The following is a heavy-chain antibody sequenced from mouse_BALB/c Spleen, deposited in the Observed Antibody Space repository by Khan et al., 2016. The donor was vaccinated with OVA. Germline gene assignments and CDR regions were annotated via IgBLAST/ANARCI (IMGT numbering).Heavy chain of an antibody. CDR3: ARELRLGGFAY. J-gene: IGHJ3*01. D-gene: IGHD1-2*01. CDR1: GFSLTGYG. Sequence: VKLLESGPGLVAPSQNLSITCTVSGFSLTGYGVNWVRQPPGKGLEWLGMIWGDGSTDYNSALKSRLSISKDNSKSQVFLKMNSLQTDDTARYYCARELRLGGFAYWGQGTLVTVSA. V-gene: IGHV2-6-7*01. CDR2: IWGDGST.